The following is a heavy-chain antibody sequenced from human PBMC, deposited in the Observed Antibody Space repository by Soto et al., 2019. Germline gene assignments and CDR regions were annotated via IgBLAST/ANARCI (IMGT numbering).Heavy chain of an antibody. V-gene: IGHV3-64*01. CDR3: AIEMGEYTSGGYDY. CDR1: GFTFTSHA. J-gene: IGHJ4*02. Sequence: EVQLVESGGGLVQPGGSLRLSCAASGFTFTSHAIHWVRQAPGKGLEYVSSMTSNGDRADYANSVKGRFTVSRDESKNTLYLQMDILITEDMAVYYCAIEMGEYTSGGYDYWGQGTLVTVSS. CDR2: MTSNGDRA. D-gene: IGHD6-19*01.